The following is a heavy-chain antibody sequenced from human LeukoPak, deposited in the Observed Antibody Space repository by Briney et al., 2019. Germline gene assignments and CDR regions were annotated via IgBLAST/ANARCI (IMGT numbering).Heavy chain of an antibody. J-gene: IGHJ6*02. D-gene: IGHD4-17*01. CDR1: GYTFTNYG. CDR3: AREPPAEYGDYPIVEYIGTDGMDV. V-gene: IGHV1-18*01. Sequence: ASVKVSCKASGYTFTNYGTTWVRQAPGQGLEWMGWISTYNGNTNFVQKLQGRVTLTTDTSTSTAYMELRSLRSDDTAVYYCAREPPAEYGDYPIVEYIGTDGMDVWGQGTTVTVSS. CDR2: ISTYNGNT.